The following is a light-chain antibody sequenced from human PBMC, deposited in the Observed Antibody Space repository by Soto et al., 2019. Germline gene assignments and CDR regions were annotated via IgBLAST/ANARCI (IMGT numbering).Light chain of an antibody. J-gene: IGKJ1*01. Sequence: EIVMTQSPATLSVSPGERATLSCRASQSVSSNLAWYQQKPGQVPRLLIYGASTRATVIPARFSGSGSGTEFTLTISSLQSEDFAVYYCQQYNNWPWTFGQGTKVDIK. CDR3: QQYNNWPWT. CDR2: GAS. CDR1: QSVSSN. V-gene: IGKV3-15*01.